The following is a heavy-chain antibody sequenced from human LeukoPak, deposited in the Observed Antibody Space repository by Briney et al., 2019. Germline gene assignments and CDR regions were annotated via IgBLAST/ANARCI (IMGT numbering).Heavy chain of an antibody. CDR2: IIPIFATA. CDR3: ARGPITTRSHFDY. J-gene: IGHJ4*02. Sequence: VKVSCKASGGTFSSYAISWVRQAPGQGLEWMGGIIPIFATANYAQKFQGRVTITADESTSTAYMELSSLRSEDTAVYYCARGPITTRSHFDYWGQGTLVTVSS. D-gene: IGHD3-22*01. V-gene: IGHV1-69*13. CDR1: GGTFSSYA.